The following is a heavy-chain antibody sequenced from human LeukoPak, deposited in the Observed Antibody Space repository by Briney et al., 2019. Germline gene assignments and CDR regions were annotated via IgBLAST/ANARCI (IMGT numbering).Heavy chain of an antibody. J-gene: IGHJ3*02. CDR1: GGSISSSSHY. D-gene: IGHD2-8*01. V-gene: IGHV4-39*01. CDR3: ATRGDYTSGNSYDALDI. CDR2: IYYSGST. Sequence: PSETLSLTCTVSGGSISSSSHYWGWTRQPPGKGLEWIGSIYYSGSTYYNPSLKSRVTISVDTSKNQFSLKLTSVAAADTAVYYCATRGDYTSGNSYDALDIWGQGTMVTVSS.